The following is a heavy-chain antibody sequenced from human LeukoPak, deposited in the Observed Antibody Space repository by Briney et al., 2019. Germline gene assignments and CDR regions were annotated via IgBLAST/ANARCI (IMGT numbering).Heavy chain of an antibody. D-gene: IGHD6-13*01. CDR3: AMAYSSSWYYFDY. CDR2: IYYSGST. J-gene: IGHJ4*02. Sequence: SETLSLTCTVSGGSIRGYFWTWIRQPPAKGLEWIGYIYYSGSTNYNPSLKSRVTIAVDTSKNQFSLRLNSVTAADTAVYYCAMAYSSSWYYFDYWGQGTLVTVSS. CDR1: GGSIRGYF. V-gene: IGHV4-59*01.